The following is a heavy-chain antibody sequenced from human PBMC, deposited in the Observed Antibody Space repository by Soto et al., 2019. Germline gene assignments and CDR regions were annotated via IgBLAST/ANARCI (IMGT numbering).Heavy chain of an antibody. D-gene: IGHD2-21*01. CDR1: GFTFSDYY. J-gene: IGHJ5*02. V-gene: IGHV3-11*06. CDR3: SRGGGGGLFDL. CDR2: ISPKGTYR. Sequence: QVHLVESGGGLVKPGGSLRLSCATSGFTFSDYYMSWIRQAPGKGLEFVSYISPKGTYRTYADSVKGRFTISRDNAKNSLYLQVNSLRAEDTAVYYCSRGGGGGLFDLWGQGTFVPVSS.